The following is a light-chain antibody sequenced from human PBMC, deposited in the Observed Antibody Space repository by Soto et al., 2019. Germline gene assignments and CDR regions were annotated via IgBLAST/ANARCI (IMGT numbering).Light chain of an antibody. J-gene: IGLJ1*01. CDR2: EVS. CDR1: SSDVGGYNF. Sequence: QSVLTQPASVSGSPGQSITISCTGTSSDVGGYNFVSWYQQHPGKAPKLMIFEVSHRPSGVSDRFSGSKSGNTASLTISGLQAEDESHYYCASFTSISTYVFGTGTKVTVL. CDR3: ASFTSISTYV. V-gene: IGLV2-14*03.